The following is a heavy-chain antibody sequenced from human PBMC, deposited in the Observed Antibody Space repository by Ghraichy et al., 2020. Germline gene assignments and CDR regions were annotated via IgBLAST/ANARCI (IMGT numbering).Heavy chain of an antibody. CDR3: ATSGPITMVRGVIISIYYYGMDV. CDR1: GYTLTELS. V-gene: IGHV1-24*01. CDR2: FDPEDGET. D-gene: IGHD3-10*01. Sequence: ASVKVSCKVSGYTLTELSMHWVRQAPGKGLEWMGGFDPEDGETIYAQKFQGRVTMTEDTSTDTAYMELSSLRSEDTAVYYCATSGPITMVRGVIISIYYYGMDVWGQGTTVTVSS. J-gene: IGHJ6*02.